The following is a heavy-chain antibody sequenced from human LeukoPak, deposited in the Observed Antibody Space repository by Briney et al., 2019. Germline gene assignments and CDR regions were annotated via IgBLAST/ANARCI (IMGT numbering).Heavy chain of an antibody. CDR3: ARDHRGLFDY. J-gene: IGHJ4*02. V-gene: IGHV3-7*04. CDR2: VNLDGSDK. CDR1: GFTFSSHW. D-gene: IGHD3-10*01. Sequence: GGSLRLSCAASGFTFSSHWMSWVRQAPGKGLEWVANVNLDGSDKYYVDSVKGRFTISRDNAKNSLYLQMSSLRGEDTAVYYCARDHRGLFDYWGQGTLATVSS.